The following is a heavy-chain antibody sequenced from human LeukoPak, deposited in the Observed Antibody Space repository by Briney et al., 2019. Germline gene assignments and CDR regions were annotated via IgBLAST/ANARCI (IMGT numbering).Heavy chain of an antibody. J-gene: IGHJ4*02. CDR1: GGSISGSSYY. V-gene: IGHV4-61*01. CDR3: ARGEVGSYYGY. CDR2: IFYSGST. D-gene: IGHD1-26*01. Sequence: SETLSLTCTVSGGSISGSSYYWSWIRQPPGKGLEWIGYIFYSGSTNYNPSLKSRVTISVDTSRNQFSLKLSSVTAADTAVYYCARGEVGSYYGYWGQGTLVTVSS.